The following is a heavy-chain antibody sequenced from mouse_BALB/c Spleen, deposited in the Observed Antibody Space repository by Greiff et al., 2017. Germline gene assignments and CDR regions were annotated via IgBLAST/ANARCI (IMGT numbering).Heavy chain of an antibody. CDR3: ATSTATRHFAY. D-gene: IGHD1-2*01. CDR1: GFSLTGYG. CDR2: IWGDGST. J-gene: IGHJ3*01. Sequence: VHLVESGPGLVAPSQSLSITCTVSGFSLTGYGVNWVRQPPGKGLEWLGVIWGDGSTNYHSALISRLSISKDNSKSQVFLKLNSLQTDDTATYYCATSTATRHFAYWGQGTLVTVSA. V-gene: IGHV2-3*01.